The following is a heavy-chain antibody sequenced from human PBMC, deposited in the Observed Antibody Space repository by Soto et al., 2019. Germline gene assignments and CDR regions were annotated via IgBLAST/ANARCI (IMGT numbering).Heavy chain of an antibody. J-gene: IGHJ5*02. Sequence: QVQLVQSGAELKKPGASVKVSCATYGYTFRSHGIRWVRQAPGQGLEWMGWISAYNGNTNYVQRFQGRVSMTTDSSTSTAYIELRSLRSDDTAVYYCVRDSGSGYDRWGQGTRVTVSA. V-gene: IGHV1-18*01. D-gene: IGHD3-22*01. CDR3: VRDSGSGYDR. CDR2: ISAYNGNT. CDR1: GYTFRSHG.